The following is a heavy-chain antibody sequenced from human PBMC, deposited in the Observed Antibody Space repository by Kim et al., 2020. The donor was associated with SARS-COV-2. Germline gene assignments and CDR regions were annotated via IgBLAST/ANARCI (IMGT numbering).Heavy chain of an antibody. CDR3: VALARFLECPSLFDP. V-gene: IGHV4-4*07. Sequence: SETLSLTCTVSGGSISSYYWSWIRQPAGKGLEWIGRIYTSGSTNYNPSLKSRVTMSVDTSKNQFSLKLSSVTAADTAVYYCVALARFLECPSLFDPWGQGTLVTVSS. CDR1: GGSISSYY. CDR2: IYTSGST. J-gene: IGHJ5*02. D-gene: IGHD3-3*01.